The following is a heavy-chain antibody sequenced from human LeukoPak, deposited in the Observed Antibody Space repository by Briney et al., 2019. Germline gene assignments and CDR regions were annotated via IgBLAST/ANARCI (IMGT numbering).Heavy chain of an antibody. CDR2: IYTSGST. J-gene: IGHJ3*02. D-gene: IGHD6-13*01. V-gene: IGHV4-4*07. CDR1: GGSISSYY. CDR3: ARGVFIAEAADDAFEI. Sequence: PSETLSLTCTVSGGSISSYYWSWIRQPAGKGLEWIGRIYTSGSTNYNPSLKSRVTMSVDTSKNQFSLKLSSVTAADTAVYYCARGVFIAEAADDAFEIWGQGTMVTVSS.